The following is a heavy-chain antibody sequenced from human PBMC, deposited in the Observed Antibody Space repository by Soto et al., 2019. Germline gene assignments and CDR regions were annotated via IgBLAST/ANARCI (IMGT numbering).Heavy chain of an antibody. CDR2: ISYDGTNN. D-gene: IGHD6-19*01. CDR1: GFTFSNFG. CDR3: AKDGGHSSGWRGRHYYYALDV. V-gene: IGHV3-30*18. Sequence: GGSLRLSCAASGFTFSNFGMHWVRQAPGKGLECVAFISYDGTNNYYAESVKGRFSFTKDNYKNTLFLQMNSLRAEDTAAYYCAKDGGHSSGWRGRHYYYALDVWGQGTSVTVSS. J-gene: IGHJ6*02.